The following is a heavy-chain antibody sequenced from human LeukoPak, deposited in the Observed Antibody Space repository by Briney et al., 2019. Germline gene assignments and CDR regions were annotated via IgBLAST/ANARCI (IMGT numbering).Heavy chain of an antibody. J-gene: IGHJ3*02. CDR2: IKQDGNEK. CDR1: GFTFSTFW. Sequence: QPGGSLRLSCAASGFTFSTFWMSWVRQAPGKGLEWVANIKQDGNEKHYVDSVKGRFTISRDNAKNSLYLQMNSLRAEDTAVYYCARVFRPSLTVFIIRGAFDIWGQGTMVTVSS. V-gene: IGHV3-7*01. CDR3: ARVFRPSLTVFIIRGAFDI. D-gene: IGHD3-3*01.